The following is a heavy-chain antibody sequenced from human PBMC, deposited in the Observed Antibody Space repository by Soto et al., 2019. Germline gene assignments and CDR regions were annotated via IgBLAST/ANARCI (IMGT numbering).Heavy chain of an antibody. V-gene: IGHV1-18*01. CDR2: ISAYNGNT. Sequence: ASVKVSCKASGYTFTSYGISWVRQAPGQGLEWMGWISAYNGNTNYAQKLQGRVTMTTDTSTSTAYMELRSLRSDDTAVYYCAGGGVSILYYYYGMDVWGQGTTVTVSS. J-gene: IGHJ6*02. CDR3: AGGGVSILYYYYGMDV. CDR1: GYTFTSYG. D-gene: IGHD2-8*02.